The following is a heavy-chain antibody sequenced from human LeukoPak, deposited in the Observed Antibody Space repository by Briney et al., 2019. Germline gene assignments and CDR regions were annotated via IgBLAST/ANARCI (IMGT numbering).Heavy chain of an antibody. Sequence: GGSLSLSCAASGFTFSDYYMSWIRQAPGKGLEWVSYISSSGSTIYYADSVKGRFTISRDNAKNSLYLQMNSRRAEDTAGYYCARDGHYYGSGKSHVWGKGTTVTVSS. CDR2: ISSSGSTI. CDR1: GFTFSDYY. CDR3: ARDGHYYGSGKSHV. J-gene: IGHJ6*04. D-gene: IGHD3-10*01. V-gene: IGHV3-11*01.